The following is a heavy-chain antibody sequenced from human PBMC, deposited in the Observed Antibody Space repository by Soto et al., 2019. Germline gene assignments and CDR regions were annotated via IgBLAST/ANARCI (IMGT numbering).Heavy chain of an antibody. J-gene: IGHJ3*02. CDR2: ISTSSSTI. V-gene: IGHV3-48*01. CDR3: AGDLRKRWAAFDI. CDR1: GFTFSGYS. D-gene: IGHD4-17*01. Sequence: GGSLRLSCAASGFTFSGYSVSWVRQAPGKGLEWVSYISTSSSTIYYADSVKGRFTISRDNAKKSMYLQMNSLRAEDTAVYYCAGDLRKRWAAFDIWGQGTMVTVSS.